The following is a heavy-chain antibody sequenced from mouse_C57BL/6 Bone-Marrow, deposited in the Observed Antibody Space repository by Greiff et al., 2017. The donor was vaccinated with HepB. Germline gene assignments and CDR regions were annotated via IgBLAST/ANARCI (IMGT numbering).Heavy chain of an antibody. CDR3: TPYDFLFAY. V-gene: IGHV14-4*01. CDR2: IDPENGDT. Sequence: EVHLVESGAELVRPGASVKLSCTASGFNIKDDYMHWVKQRPEQGLEWIGWIDPENGDTEYASKFQGKATITAYTSSNTAYLQLSSLTSEDTAVYYCTPYDFLFAYWGQGTLVAVSA. D-gene: IGHD2-4*01. J-gene: IGHJ3*01. CDR1: GFNIKDDY.